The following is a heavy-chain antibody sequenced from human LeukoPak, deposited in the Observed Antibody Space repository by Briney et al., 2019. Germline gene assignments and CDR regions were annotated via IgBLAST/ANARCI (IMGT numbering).Heavy chain of an antibody. V-gene: IGHV3-23*01. CDR3: AKDWPGYSYGKDAFDI. CDR1: GFTFSSYA. CDR2: ISGSGGST. Sequence: GGSLRLSCAASGFTFSSYAMSWVRQAPGKGLEWVSAISGSGGSTYYADSVKGRFTISRDNSKNTLYLRMSSLRAEDTAVYYCAKDWPGYSYGKDAFDIWGQGTMVTVSS. D-gene: IGHD5-18*01. J-gene: IGHJ3*02.